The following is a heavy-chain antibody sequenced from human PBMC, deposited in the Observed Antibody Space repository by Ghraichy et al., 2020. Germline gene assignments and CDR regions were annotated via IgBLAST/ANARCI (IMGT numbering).Heavy chain of an antibody. Sequence: SETLSLTCTVSGGSISSSSYYWGWIRQPPGKGLEWIGSIYYSGSTYYNPSLKSRVTISVDTSKNQFSLKLSSVTAADTAVYYCARHKNSSGWYEVGAFDIWGQGTMVTVSS. J-gene: IGHJ3*02. D-gene: IGHD6-19*01. CDR3: ARHKNSSGWYEVGAFDI. CDR1: GGSISSSSYY. CDR2: IYYSGST. V-gene: IGHV4-39*01.